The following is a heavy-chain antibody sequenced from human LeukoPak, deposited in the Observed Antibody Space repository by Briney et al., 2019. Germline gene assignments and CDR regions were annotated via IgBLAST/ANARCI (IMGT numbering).Heavy chain of an antibody. V-gene: IGHV3-23*01. Sequence: GGSLRLSCAASGFTFSSYAMNWVRQAPGKGLEWVSTISASGFNTYYADSVKGRLTISRNNSKNTLYLQMNSLRAEDTAVYYCARRDGYNWYFDLWGRGTLVTVSS. CDR2: ISASGFNT. CDR1: GFTFSSYA. J-gene: IGHJ2*01. D-gene: IGHD5-24*01. CDR3: ARRDGYNWYFDL.